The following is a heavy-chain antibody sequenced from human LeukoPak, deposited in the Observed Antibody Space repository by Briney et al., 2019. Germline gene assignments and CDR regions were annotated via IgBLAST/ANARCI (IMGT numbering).Heavy chain of an antibody. CDR3: ARGCPDVAVEDWYFDL. J-gene: IGHJ2*01. D-gene: IGHD6-19*01. CDR1: GFTFDDYA. V-gene: IGHV3-9*01. Sequence: GRSLRLSCAASGFTFDDYAMHWVRQAPGKGLEWVSGISWNSGSMGYADSVKGRFTISRDNAKNTLYLQMNSLRAEDTAVYYCARGCPDVAVEDWYFDLWGRGTLVTVSS. CDR2: ISWNSGSM.